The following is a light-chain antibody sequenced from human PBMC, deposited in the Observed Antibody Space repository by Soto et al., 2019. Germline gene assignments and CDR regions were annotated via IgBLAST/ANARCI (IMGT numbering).Light chain of an antibody. J-gene: IGKJ1*01. CDR1: QSVSSN. V-gene: IGKV3-15*01. CDR2: GAS. CDR3: QQYNNWPPWT. Sequence: MTQSPSTLSASPGERATLSCRASQSVSSNLAWYQQKPGQAPRLLIYGASTRATGIPARFSGSGSGTEFTLTISSLQSEDFAVYYCQQYNNWPPWTFGQGTKVDIK.